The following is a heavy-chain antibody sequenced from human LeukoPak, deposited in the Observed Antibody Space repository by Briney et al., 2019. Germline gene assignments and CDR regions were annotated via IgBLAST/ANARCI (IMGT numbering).Heavy chain of an antibody. CDR1: GFTFSNYW. V-gene: IGHV3-7*01. CDR2: IKQDGSDK. J-gene: IGHJ6*03. Sequence: PGGSLRLSCAASGFTFSNYWMNWVRQAPGKGLEWLANIKQDGSDKYYVDSVKGRFTISRDNAKNSLYLQMNSLRAEDTAVYYCAREKGNYDGYYNYYMDVWGKGTTVTVSS. D-gene: IGHD4-11*01. CDR3: AREKGNYDGYYNYYMDV.